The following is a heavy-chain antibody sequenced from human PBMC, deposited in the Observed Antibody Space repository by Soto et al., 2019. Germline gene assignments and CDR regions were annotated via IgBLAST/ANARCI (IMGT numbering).Heavy chain of an antibody. V-gene: IGHV4-59*01. Sequence: QVQLQESGPGLVKPSETLYLTCTVSGGSISSYYWSWIRQPPGKGLEWIGYIYYSGSTNYNPSLKSRVTISVDTSKNQFSLKLSSVTAADTAVYYCARGSIWGSYRIWDYWGQGTLVTVSS. CDR1: GGSISSYY. CDR3: ARGSIWGSYRIWDY. D-gene: IGHD3-16*02. CDR2: IYYSGST. J-gene: IGHJ4*02.